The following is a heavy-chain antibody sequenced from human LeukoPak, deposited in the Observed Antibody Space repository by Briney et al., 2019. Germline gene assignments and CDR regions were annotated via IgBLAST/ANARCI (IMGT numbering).Heavy chain of an antibody. Sequence: GASGKVSCKAAGGTFSSYAISWVRHAPGQGLECMGGIIPIFGTANYAQKFQGRVTIPADQSTSTAYMELSSLRSEDTAVYYCARAPLSDTAMVTLDYWGQGTLVTVSS. CDR1: GGTFSSYA. CDR2: IIPIFGTA. CDR3: ARAPLSDTAMVTLDY. J-gene: IGHJ4*02. D-gene: IGHD5-18*01. V-gene: IGHV1-69*01.